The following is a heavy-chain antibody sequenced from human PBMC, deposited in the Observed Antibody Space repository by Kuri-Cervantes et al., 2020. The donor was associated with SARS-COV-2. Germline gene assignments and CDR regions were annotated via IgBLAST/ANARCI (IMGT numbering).Heavy chain of an antibody. CDR2: ISYDGSNK. CDR1: GFTFSSYG. D-gene: IGHD3-22*01. J-gene: IGHJ4*02. V-gene: IGHV3-30*18. CDR3: AKDFTNYYYDSSGIDY. Sequence: GESLKISCAASGFTFSSYGMHWVRQAPGKGLEWVAVISYDGSNKYYADSVKGRFTISRDNSKNTLYLQMNSLRAEDTAVYYCAKDFTNYYYDSSGIDYWGQGTLVTVSS.